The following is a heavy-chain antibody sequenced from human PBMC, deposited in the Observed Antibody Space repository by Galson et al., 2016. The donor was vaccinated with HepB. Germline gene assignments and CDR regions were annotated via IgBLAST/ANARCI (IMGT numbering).Heavy chain of an antibody. CDR1: GYSFTTYW. D-gene: IGHD3-10*01. J-gene: IGHJ3*02. CDR3: ARRLYYGPGSGFDI. V-gene: IGHV5-10-1*01. Sequence: QSGAEVKKPGESLRISCRGSGYSFTTYWISWVRQMPGKGLEWMGRIDPNDSYTKYSPSFQGHVTISADRSINTAYLQWSSLKASDTAMYYCARRLYYGPGSGFDIWGQGTMVTVSS. CDR2: IDPNDSYT.